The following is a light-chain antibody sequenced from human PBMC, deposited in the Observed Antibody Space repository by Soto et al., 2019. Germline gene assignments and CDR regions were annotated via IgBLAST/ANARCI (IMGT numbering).Light chain of an antibody. Sequence: EIVLTQSPATLSLSPGERATLSCRASQSVGSYLAWYQHKPGQAPRLLIYDASNRATGVPARFSGSGSGTDFTLTISSLEPEDFAVYYCQQRSDWGLTFAQGTRLEIK. CDR1: QSVGSY. V-gene: IGKV3-11*01. CDR2: DAS. CDR3: QQRSDWGLT. J-gene: IGKJ5*01.